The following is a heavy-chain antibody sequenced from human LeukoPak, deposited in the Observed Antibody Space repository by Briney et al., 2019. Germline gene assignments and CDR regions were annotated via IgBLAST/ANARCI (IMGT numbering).Heavy chain of an antibody. D-gene: IGHD4-17*01. J-gene: IGHJ6*02. CDR1: GFTFSSYA. CDR3: AKGDYGLYYYGMDV. V-gene: IGHV3-23*01. Sequence: GGSLRLSCAASGFTFSSYAMSWVRQAPGKGLEWVSAISSSGGSTYYADSVKGRFTISRDNSKNTLYLQMNSLRAEDTAVYYCAKGDYGLYYYGMDVWGQGTTVTVSS. CDR2: ISSSGGST.